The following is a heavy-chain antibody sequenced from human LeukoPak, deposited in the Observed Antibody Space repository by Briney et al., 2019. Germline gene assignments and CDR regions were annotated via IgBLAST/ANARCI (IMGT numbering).Heavy chain of an antibody. CDR1: GGSITRGGYY. CDR3: ARDRAESGSTFDY. D-gene: IGHD3-22*01. CDR2: IYYTGIT. Sequence: PSETLSLTCTVSGGSITRGGYYWSWIRQHPGKGLEWIGYIYYTGITYYNPSLQSRVNISVDTSYNQFSLKLTSVTAADTAVYYCARDRAESGSTFDYWGQGTLVTVSS. V-gene: IGHV4-31*03. J-gene: IGHJ4*02.